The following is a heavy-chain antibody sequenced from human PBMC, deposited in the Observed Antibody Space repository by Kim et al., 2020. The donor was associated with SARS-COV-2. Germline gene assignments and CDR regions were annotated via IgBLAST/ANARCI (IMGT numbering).Heavy chain of an antibody. D-gene: IGHD6-13*01. CDR3: ARDWTSSSWSRRFDY. J-gene: IGHJ4*02. V-gene: IGHV1-3*01. Sequence: QKFQGRVTITRDTSASTAYMELSSLRSEDTAVYYCARDWTSSSWSRRFDYWGQGTLVTVSS.